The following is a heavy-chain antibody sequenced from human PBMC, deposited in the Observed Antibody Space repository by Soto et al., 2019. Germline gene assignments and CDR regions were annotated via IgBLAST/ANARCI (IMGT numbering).Heavy chain of an antibody. CDR3: AKDRYYDTPGWFDP. Sequence: WWSLRLSCIGSGFTFRDHAMRWFRQAPGRGLEWVSAISANGASIQHADSVKGRFSVSRDNAKNTVYLQMDNLRTEDSAVYYCAKDRYYDTPGWFDPWGQGSRVTVSS. D-gene: IGHD3-22*01. CDR1: GFTFRDHA. J-gene: IGHJ5*02. V-gene: IGHV3-23*01. CDR2: ISANGASI.